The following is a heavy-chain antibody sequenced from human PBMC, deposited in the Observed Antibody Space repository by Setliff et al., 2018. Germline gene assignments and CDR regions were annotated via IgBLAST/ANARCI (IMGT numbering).Heavy chain of an antibody. Sequence: SVKVSCKASGGTFSSYGIGWVRQAPGQGLEWMGGTIPMFGSTKYAQKFQERVTIIKDESTSTAYMEVSSLRTEDTAVYYCAREGVDTRSSTDYRYYMDVWGKGTTVTVSS. D-gene: IGHD5-18*01. CDR3: AREGVDTRSSTDYRYYMDV. V-gene: IGHV1-69*05. CDR2: TIPMFGST. CDR1: GGTFSSYG. J-gene: IGHJ6*03.